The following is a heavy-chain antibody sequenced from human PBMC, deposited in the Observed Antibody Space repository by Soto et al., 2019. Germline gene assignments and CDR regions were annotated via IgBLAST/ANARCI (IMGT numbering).Heavy chain of an antibody. CDR1: GGSISSYY. CDR3: ARDLWFGDTTYYYYYGMDV. Sequence: PSETLSLTCTVSGGSISSYYWSWIRQPAGKGLEWIGRIYTSGSTNYNPSLKSRVTMSVDTSKNQFSLKLSSVTAADTAVYYCARDLWFGDTTYYYYYGMDVWGQGTTVTVSS. V-gene: IGHV4-4*07. CDR2: IYTSGST. J-gene: IGHJ6*02. D-gene: IGHD3-10*01.